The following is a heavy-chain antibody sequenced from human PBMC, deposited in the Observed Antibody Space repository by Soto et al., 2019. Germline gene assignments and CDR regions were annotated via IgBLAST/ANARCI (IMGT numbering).Heavy chain of an antibody. Sequence: PGGSLRLSCAASGFTFSSYAMSWVRQAPGKGLEWVSAISGSGGSTYYADSVKGRFTISRDNSKNTLYLQMNSLRAEDTAVYYCAKDLYCSSTSCYTSRYYYYGMDVWGQGATVTVSS. CDR3: AKDLYCSSTSCYTSRYYYYGMDV. V-gene: IGHV3-23*01. CDR1: GFTFSSYA. CDR2: ISGSGGST. J-gene: IGHJ6*02. D-gene: IGHD2-2*02.